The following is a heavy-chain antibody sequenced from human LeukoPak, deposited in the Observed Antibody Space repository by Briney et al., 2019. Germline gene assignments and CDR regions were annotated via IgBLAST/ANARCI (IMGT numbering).Heavy chain of an antibody. V-gene: IGHV4-30-2*01. CDR3: ARQYSYGSQYYFDY. D-gene: IGHD5-18*01. CDR2: IYHSGST. J-gene: IGHJ4*02. CDR1: GGSISSGGYS. Sequence: SETLSLTCAVSGGSISSGGYSWSWIRQPPGTGLEWIGYIYHSGSTYYNPSLKSRVTISVDRSKNQFSLKLSSVTAADTAVYYCARQYSYGSQYYFDYWGQGTLVTVSS.